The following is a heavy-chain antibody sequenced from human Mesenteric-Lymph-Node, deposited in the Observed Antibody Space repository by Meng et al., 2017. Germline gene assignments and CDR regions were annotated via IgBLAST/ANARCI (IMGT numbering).Heavy chain of an antibody. CDR3: ARARYLHLND. V-gene: IGHV3-74*01. CDR1: GFTFSSYG. CDR2: INSDGSDT. J-gene: IGHJ4*02. D-gene: IGHD2-15*01. Sequence: EVQLVGCGGCLVQPGGCLRLSCAASGFTFSSYGMHWVRQAPGKGLVWVSRINSDGSDTNYADSVKGRFTISRDNAKNTLYLQMNSLRADDTAVYYCARARYLHLNDWGQGTLVTVSS.